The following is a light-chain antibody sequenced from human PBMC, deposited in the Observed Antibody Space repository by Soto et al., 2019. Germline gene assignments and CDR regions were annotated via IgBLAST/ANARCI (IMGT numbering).Light chain of an antibody. CDR2: GAS. CDR1: QSVSSN. V-gene: IGKV3-15*01. J-gene: IGKJ4*01. CDR3: QQYIRWPLT. Sequence: EIVISLSPTPLSVSPGESATLSCRASQSVSSNLAWYQQKPGQAPSLLIYGASTRATGTPARFSGSGSGTEFTLTISSLQSEDFAVYYCQQYIRWPLTFGGGSNV.